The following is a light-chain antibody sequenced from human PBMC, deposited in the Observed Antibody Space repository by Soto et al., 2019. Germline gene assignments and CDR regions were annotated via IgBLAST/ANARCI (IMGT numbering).Light chain of an antibody. J-gene: IGLJ1*01. CDR1: SSNIGSNY. V-gene: IGLV1-47*01. CDR2: RNN. CDR3: SSYRSIGSLV. Sequence: QSVLTQPPSASGTPGQRVTISCSGSSSNIGSNYVYWYQQLPGTAPKLLIYRNNQRPSGVPDRFSGSKSGTSASLAISGLRSEDEADYYCSSYRSIGSLVFGTGTKLTVL.